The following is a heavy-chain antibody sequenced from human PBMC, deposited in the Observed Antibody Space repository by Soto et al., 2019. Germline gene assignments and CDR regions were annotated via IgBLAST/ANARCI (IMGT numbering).Heavy chain of an antibody. CDR2: ISAYNGNT. CDR3: VMVDNYVTPTPQDV. V-gene: IGHV1-18*01. J-gene: IGHJ6*02. CDR1: GYTFTNYH. Sequence: QVQLVQSGAEVKKPGASVKVSCKASGYTFTNYHISWVRQAPGQGLECMGWISAYNGNTNYAQKLQGRVTMTTDTSTSTAYMELRSLRSDDTAVYYCVMVDNYVTPTPQDVWGQGTTVTVSS. D-gene: IGHD3-16*01.